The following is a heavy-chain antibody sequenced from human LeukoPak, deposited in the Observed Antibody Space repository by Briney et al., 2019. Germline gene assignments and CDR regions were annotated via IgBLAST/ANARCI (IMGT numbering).Heavy chain of an antibody. Sequence: GSLRLSCAASGFTFSSYSMNWVRQPPGKGLEWIGEIYHSGSTNYNPSLKSRVTISVDKSKNQFSLKLSSVTAADTAVYYCASAIPYSSGWYWGPNYFDYWGQGTLVTVSS. D-gene: IGHD6-19*01. CDR3: ASAIPYSSGWYWGPNYFDY. CDR2: IYHSGST. CDR1: GFTFSSYSM. J-gene: IGHJ4*02. V-gene: IGHV4-4*02.